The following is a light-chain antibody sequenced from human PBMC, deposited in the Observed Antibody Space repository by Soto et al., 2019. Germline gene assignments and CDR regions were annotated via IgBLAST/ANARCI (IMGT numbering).Light chain of an antibody. J-gene: IGLJ2*01. V-gene: IGLV2-14*01. CDR3: SSYTSSSTLV. CDR1: SNDVGGYDY. Sequence: QSVLTQPRSVSGSPGQSVTISCTGTSNDVGGYDYVSWYQQHPGKAPKLMIYEVSNRPSGISNRFSGSKSGNTASLTLSGLQAEDEADYYCSSYTSSSTLVFGGGTKLTVL. CDR2: EVS.